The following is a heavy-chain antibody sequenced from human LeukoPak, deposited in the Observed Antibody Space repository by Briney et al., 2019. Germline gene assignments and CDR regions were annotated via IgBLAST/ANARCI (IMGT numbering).Heavy chain of an antibody. J-gene: IGHJ5*02. V-gene: IGHV1-69*05. D-gene: IGHD6-19*01. Sequence: ASVKVSCKASGGTFSSYAISWVRQAPGQGLEWMGGIIPIFGTANYAQKLQGRVTMTTDTSTSTAYMELRSLRSDDTAVYYCARDSLEQWLVSWFDPWGQGTLDTVSS. CDR2: IIPIFGTA. CDR1: GGTFSSYA. CDR3: ARDSLEQWLVSWFDP.